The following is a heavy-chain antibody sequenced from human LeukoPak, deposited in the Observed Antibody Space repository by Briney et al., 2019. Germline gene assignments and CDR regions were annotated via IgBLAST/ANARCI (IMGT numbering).Heavy chain of an antibody. CDR2: VGADGVDV. D-gene: IGHD2-15*01. V-gene: IGHV3-23*01. Sequence: TGGSLRLSCVASGFTFSNFAMSWVRQAPGKGLEWVSNVGADGVDVYYADSLKGRFTASRDNSRDTLYLQMNSLRAEDTAVYYCARRFCRGGNRFGFALDNWGLGTLVTVSS. J-gene: IGHJ4*02. CDR3: ARRFCRGGNRFGFALDN. CDR1: GFTFSNFA.